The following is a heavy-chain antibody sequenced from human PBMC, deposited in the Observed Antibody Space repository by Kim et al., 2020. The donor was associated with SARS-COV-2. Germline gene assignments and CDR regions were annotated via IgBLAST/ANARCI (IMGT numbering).Heavy chain of an antibody. CDR2: N. V-gene: IGHV6-1*01. Sequence: NDYAVAVKNRITINPDTSKNQFSLQLNSVTPEDTAVYFCARVGWWGAFDYWGQGTLFTVSS. J-gene: IGHJ4*02. D-gene: IGHD2-15*01. CDR3: ARVGWWGAFDY.